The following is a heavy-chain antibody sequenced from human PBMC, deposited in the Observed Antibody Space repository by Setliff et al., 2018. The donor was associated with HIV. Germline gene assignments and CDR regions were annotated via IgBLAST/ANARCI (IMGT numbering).Heavy chain of an antibody. Sequence: ASVKVSCKASGHTFTSYYIHWVRQAPGQGLEWMGVIHPSGGSTSYAQSFQDRVTMTGDTSTSTVYMELSSLRSEDTAVYYCARVRYCSGGSCYGGEYWFDPWGQGTLVTVSS. J-gene: IGHJ5*02. CDR2: IHPSGGST. CDR1: GHTFTSYY. CDR3: ARVRYCSGGSCYGGEYWFDP. D-gene: IGHD2-15*01. V-gene: IGHV1-46*01.